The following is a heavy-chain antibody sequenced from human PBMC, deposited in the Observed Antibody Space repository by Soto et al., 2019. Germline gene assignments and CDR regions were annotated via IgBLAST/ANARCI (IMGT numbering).Heavy chain of an antibody. CDR3: ASYGIAVAGLDY. J-gene: IGHJ4*02. CDR1: GFTFSNYW. V-gene: IGHV3-7*01. Sequence: GSLRLSCAASGFTFSNYWMFWVRQAPGRGLEWVANIKEDGSEKYYVDSVKGRFTISRDNAKKSLSLQMNSLRAEDTAVYFCASYGIAVAGLDYWGQGA. D-gene: IGHD6-19*01. CDR2: IKEDGSEK.